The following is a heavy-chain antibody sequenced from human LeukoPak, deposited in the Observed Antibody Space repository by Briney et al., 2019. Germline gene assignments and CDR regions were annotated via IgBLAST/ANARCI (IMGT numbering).Heavy chain of an antibody. D-gene: IGHD3-22*01. Sequence: GGSLRLSSAASGFTFSGSAMHWVRQASGKGLEWVGRIRSKANSYATAYAASVKGRFTISRDDSKNTAYLQMNSLKTEDTAVYYCTSDTMIVNYWGQGTLVTVSS. V-gene: IGHV3-73*01. J-gene: IGHJ4*02. CDR1: GFTFSGSA. CDR2: IRSKANSYAT. CDR3: TSDTMIVNY.